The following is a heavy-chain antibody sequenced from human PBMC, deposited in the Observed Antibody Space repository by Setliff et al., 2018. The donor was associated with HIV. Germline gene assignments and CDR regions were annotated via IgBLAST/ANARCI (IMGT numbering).Heavy chain of an antibody. CDR2: ISSSGTTI. D-gene: IGHD2-15*01. Sequence: GGSLRLSCTASGFTFSDYYMSWIRQSPGKGLEWISYISSSGTTIYYADSVKGRFTISRDNAKDSLYLQMNNLRAEDTAAYYCARDATRGGDMDVWGKGITVTVSS. CDR1: GFTFSDYY. CDR3: ARDATRGGDMDV. V-gene: IGHV3-11*04. J-gene: IGHJ6*03.